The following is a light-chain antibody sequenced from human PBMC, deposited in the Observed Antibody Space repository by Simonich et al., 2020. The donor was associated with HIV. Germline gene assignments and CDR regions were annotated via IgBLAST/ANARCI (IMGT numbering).Light chain of an antibody. CDR3: MQALQTPRT. Sequence: DVVLTQSPLSLPVTPGEPASISCRSSQSLLHSNGYNYLDWYLQKPGQCPQVLIYMGAYRASGVPDRFSGSGSGTDFTLKISRVEAEDVGVYYCMQALQTPRTFGQGTKVEIK. J-gene: IGKJ1*01. CDR2: MGA. V-gene: IGKV2-28*01. CDR1: QSLLHSNGYNY.